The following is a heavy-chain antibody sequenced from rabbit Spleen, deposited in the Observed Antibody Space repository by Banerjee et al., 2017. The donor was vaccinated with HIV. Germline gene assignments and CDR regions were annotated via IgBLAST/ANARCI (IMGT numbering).Heavy chain of an antibody. CDR2: IAAGSGGTT. CDR3: ARDLTDFIGWNFGW. D-gene: IGHD4-1*01. V-gene: IGHV1S45*01. J-gene: IGHJ4*01. Sequence: QEQLVESGGGLVQPGGSLKLSCTVSGLDISKYGVTWVRQAPGKVLGWIACIAAGSGGTTYYANWAKGRFTISKTSSTTVTLQMTSLTVADTATYFCARDLTDFIGWNFGWWGPGPLVTVS. CDR1: GLDISKYG.